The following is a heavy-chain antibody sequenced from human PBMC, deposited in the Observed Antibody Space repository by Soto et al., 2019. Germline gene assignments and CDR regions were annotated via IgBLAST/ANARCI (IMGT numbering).Heavy chain of an antibody. J-gene: IGHJ5*02. Sequence: QLQLQESGSGLVKPSQTLSPTCAVSGGSISSGGYSWSWIRQPPGKGLEWIGYIYHSGSTYYNPSLKSRVTISVDRSKNQFSLKLGSVTAADTAVYYCARVRHCSGGSCYRRGFDPWGQGTLVTVSS. CDR2: IYHSGST. D-gene: IGHD2-15*01. CDR3: ARVRHCSGGSCYRRGFDP. CDR1: GGSISSGGYS. V-gene: IGHV4-30-2*01.